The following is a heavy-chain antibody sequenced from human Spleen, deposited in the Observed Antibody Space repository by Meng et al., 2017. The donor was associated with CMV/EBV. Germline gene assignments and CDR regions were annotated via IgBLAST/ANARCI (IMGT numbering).Heavy chain of an antibody. D-gene: IGHD3-10*01. CDR2: ISWNSGFI. Sequence: GGSLRLSCAASGFTFDDYAMHWVRQVPGKGLEWVSGISWNSGFIGYADSVKGRFTIYRDNAKNSLYLQMNSLRVEDTALYYCAKDIGFRGVKLDYFYYGMDVWGQGTTVTVSS. CDR1: GFTFDDYA. V-gene: IGHV3-9*01. CDR3: AKDIGFRGVKLDYFYYGMDV. J-gene: IGHJ6*02.